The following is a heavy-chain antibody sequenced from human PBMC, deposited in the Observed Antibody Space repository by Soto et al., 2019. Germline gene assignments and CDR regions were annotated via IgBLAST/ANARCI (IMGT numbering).Heavy chain of an antibody. Sequence: PGGSLRLSCAASGFTFDDYAMHWVRQAPGKGLEWVSGISWNSGSIGYADSVKGRFTISRDNARNSLYLQMNSLRAEDTAVYYCAKDYYSCSYCTAREYFEHWGQGTMVTVSS. CDR2: ISWNSGSI. CDR1: GFTFDDYA. CDR3: AKDYYSCSYCTAREYFEH. V-gene: IGHV3-9*01. J-gene: IGHJ1*01. D-gene: IGHD3-22*01.